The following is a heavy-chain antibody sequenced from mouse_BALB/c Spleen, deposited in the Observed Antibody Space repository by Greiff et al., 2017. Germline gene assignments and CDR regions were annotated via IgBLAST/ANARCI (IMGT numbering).Heavy chain of an antibody. V-gene: IGHV5-6*02. CDR2: ISSGGRYT. J-gene: IGHJ2*01. CDR3: ASSTEKTPFDY. Sequence: EVMLVESGGDLVKPGGSLKLSCAASGFTFSSYGMSWVRQTPDKRLEWVATISSGGRYTYYPDSVKGRFTISRDNAKNTLYLQMSSLKSEDTAMYYCASSTEKTPFDYWGQGTTLTVSS. D-gene: IGHD1-1*01. CDR1: GFTFSSYG.